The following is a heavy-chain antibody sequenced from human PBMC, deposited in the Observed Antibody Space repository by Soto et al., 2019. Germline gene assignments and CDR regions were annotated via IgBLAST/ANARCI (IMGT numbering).Heavy chain of an antibody. Sequence: EVQLVESGGGLVQPGGSLRVSCAASGFTFSRYSMNWVRQAPGKGLEWLSYIDPSSATTYYAESVKGRFIISRDNAKNSLYLQMNRLRDGDTAVYHCARGGVATIFGDSWGLGTLVIVSS. J-gene: IGHJ4*02. V-gene: IGHV3-48*02. CDR1: GFTFSRYS. D-gene: IGHD5-12*01. CDR3: ARGGVATIFGDS. CDR2: IDPSSATT.